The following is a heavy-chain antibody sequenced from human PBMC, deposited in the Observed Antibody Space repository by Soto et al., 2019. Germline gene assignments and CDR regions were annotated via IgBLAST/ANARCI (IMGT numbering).Heavy chain of an antibody. Sequence: SETLSLTCAVYGGSFSGYYWSWIRQPPGKGLEWIGEINHSGSTNYNPSLKSRVTISVDTSKNQFSLKVSSVTAADTAVYYCARHRNWKVDYWGQGTLVTVSS. V-gene: IGHV4-34*01. CDR3: ARHRNWKVDY. CDR1: GGSFSGYY. D-gene: IGHD1-1*01. CDR2: INHSGST. J-gene: IGHJ4*02.